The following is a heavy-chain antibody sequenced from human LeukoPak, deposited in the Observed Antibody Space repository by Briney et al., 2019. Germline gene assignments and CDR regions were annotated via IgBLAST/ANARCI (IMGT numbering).Heavy chain of an antibody. J-gene: IGHJ6*02. Sequence: KISCKASGGTFSSYAISWVRQAPGQGLEWMGRIIPILGIANYAQKFQGRVTITADKSTSTAYMELSSLRSEDTAVYYCASLSVGIAAAGKRIDYYGMDVWGQGTTVTVSS. CDR3: ASLSVGIAAAGKRIDYYGMDV. CDR1: GGTFSSYA. CDR2: IIPILGIA. V-gene: IGHV1-69*04. D-gene: IGHD6-13*01.